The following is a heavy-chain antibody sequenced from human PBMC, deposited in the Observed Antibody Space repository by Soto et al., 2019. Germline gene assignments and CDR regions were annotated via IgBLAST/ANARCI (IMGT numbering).Heavy chain of an antibody. Sequence: EVQLLESGGGLVQPGGSLRLSCAASGFTFSSYAMSWVRQAPGKGLEWVSVISGSGDSTYYADSVKGRFTISRDNSKNTLYLQRNSLRAEDTAVYYCAKRTSGLYFDYWGQGTLVTVSS. CDR2: ISGSGDST. D-gene: IGHD6-19*01. V-gene: IGHV3-23*01. CDR1: GFTFSSYA. J-gene: IGHJ4*02. CDR3: AKRTSGLYFDY.